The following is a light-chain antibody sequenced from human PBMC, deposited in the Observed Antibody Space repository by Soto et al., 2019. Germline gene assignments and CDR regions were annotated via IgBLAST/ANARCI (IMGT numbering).Light chain of an antibody. V-gene: IGKV1-39*01. CDR2: AAS. J-gene: IGKJ3*01. Sequence: DIQMTQSPSSLSASVGDRVTITCRASQSISSYLNWYQQKPGKAPKLLIYAASSLQSGVPSRFSGSRSGTDFTLTISSLRPEDFATYYCQQSYSTLTFGPGTKVDIK. CDR1: QSISSY. CDR3: QQSYSTLT.